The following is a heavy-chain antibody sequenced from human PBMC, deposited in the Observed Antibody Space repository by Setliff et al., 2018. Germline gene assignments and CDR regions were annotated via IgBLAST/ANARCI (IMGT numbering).Heavy chain of an antibody. CDR1: GGSISSSSYY. CDR3: ARILEYCSSTSCYTLDY. V-gene: IGHV2-70*01. Sequence: TLSLTCTVSGGSISSSSYYWGWIRQPPGKALEWLALIYWDDDKRYSTSLKTRLTISKDTSKNQVVLTMTNMDPVDTATYYCARILEYCSSTSCYTLDYWGQGTLVTVSS. D-gene: IGHD2-2*02. J-gene: IGHJ4*02. CDR2: IYWDDDK.